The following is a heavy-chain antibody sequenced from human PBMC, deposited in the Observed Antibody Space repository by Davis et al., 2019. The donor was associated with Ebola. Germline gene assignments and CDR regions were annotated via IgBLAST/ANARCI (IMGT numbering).Heavy chain of an antibody. Sequence: MPSETLSLTCTVSGDSIASSDYYWGWIRQSPGMGLEWLGTFYYTWTTFYNPSLKSRLTVSVDPSKNQFSLKLSSVTAAETAVYYCARSDTYCNSGRCYSYPFDSWGQGTPVTVSS. D-gene: IGHD2-15*01. CDR3: ARSDTYCNSGRCYSYPFDS. CDR2: FYYTWTT. V-gene: IGHV4-39*07. J-gene: IGHJ5*01. CDR1: GDSIASSDYY.